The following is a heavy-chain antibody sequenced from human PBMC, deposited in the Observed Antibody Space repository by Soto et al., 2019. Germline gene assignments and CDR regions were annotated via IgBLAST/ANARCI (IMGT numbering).Heavy chain of an antibody. D-gene: IGHD2-8*01. CDR1: GGSFSGYY. CDR2: INHSGST. V-gene: IGHV4-34*01. Sequence: SETLSLTCAVYGGSFSGYYWSWIRQPPGKGLEWIGEINHSGSTNYHPSLKSRVTISVDTSKNQFSLKLSSVTAADTAVYYCARVPRSSRLGYCTNGVCYPSSWFDPWGQGTLVTVSS. CDR3: ARVPRSSRLGYCTNGVCYPSSWFDP. J-gene: IGHJ5*02.